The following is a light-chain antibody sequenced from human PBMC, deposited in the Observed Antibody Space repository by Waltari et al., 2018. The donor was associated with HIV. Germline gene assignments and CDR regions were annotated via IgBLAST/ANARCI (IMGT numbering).Light chain of an antibody. J-gene: IGLJ3*02. CDR2: EVN. CDR3: TSYAGSNNLVV. CDR1: SNDIGPYNY. Sequence: QSALTQPPAASGSPGQSVTISCTGTSNDIGPYNYVSWYHQHHDRVPRLILYEVNKRPAGVPDRFSGSKSGNTASLTVSGLQAEDEADYYCTSYAGSNNLVVFGGGTKLIVL. V-gene: IGLV2-8*01.